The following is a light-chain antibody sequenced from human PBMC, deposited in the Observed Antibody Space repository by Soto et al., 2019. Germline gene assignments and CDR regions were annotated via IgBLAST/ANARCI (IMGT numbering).Light chain of an antibody. CDR1: QYVGSR. J-gene: IGKJ1*01. CDR3: HQRQSWPRT. CDR2: YMS. Sequence: EIVFTQSPSTLSSSPGETATLSCRASQYVGSRLAWYQHKPGQAPRLLIYYMSKRATGIPARFSGSGSGTDFTLTISSLAPDDFAIYYCHQRQSWPRTFGQGTKVDIK. V-gene: IGKV3-11*01.